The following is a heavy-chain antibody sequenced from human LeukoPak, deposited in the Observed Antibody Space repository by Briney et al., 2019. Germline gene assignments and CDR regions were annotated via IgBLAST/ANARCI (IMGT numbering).Heavy chain of an antibody. Sequence: ASVKVSCKASEYTFTDYAINWVRQAPGQRLEWMGWINAGNGNTRYSQRFQGRVTITRDTSASTAYMELSSLTSEDTAVYYCARGSTSDWPLDHWGQETLVTISS. CDR2: INAGNGNT. CDR3: ARGSTSDWPLDH. V-gene: IGHV1-3*01. CDR1: EYTFTDYA. J-gene: IGHJ4*02. D-gene: IGHD2-2*01.